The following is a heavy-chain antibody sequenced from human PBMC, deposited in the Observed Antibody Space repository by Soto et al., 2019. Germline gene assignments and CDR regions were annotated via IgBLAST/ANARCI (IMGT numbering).Heavy chain of an antibody. D-gene: IGHD3-3*01. V-gene: IGHV3-7*01. CDR1: GFTFSSYW. J-gene: IGHJ3*02. Sequence: GGSLRLSCAASGFTFSSYWMSWVRQAPGKGLEWVANIKQDGSEKYYVDSVKGRFTISRDNAKNSLYLQMNSLRAEDTAVYYCASSPSRITIFGGGGFDIWGQGTMVTVSS. CDR3: ASSPSRITIFGGGGFDI. CDR2: IKQDGSEK.